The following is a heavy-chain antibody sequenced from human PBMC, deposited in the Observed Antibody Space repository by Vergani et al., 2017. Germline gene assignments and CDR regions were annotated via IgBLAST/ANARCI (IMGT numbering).Heavy chain of an antibody. D-gene: IGHD5-12*01. J-gene: IGHJ6*03. CDR1: GFTFSSYW. CDR3: ARNRGRSGYDLYMDV. Sequence: EVQLVESGGGLVQPGGSLRLSCAASGFTFSSYWMSWVRQAPGKGLEWVANIKQDGSEKYYVDSVKGRFTISRDNAKNSLYLQMNSLRAEDTAVYYCARNRGRSGYDLYMDVWGKGTTVTVSS. CDR2: IKQDGSEK. V-gene: IGHV3-7*01.